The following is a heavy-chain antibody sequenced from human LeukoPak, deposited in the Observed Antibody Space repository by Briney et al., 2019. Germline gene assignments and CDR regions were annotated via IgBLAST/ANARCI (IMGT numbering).Heavy chain of an antibody. CDR1: GFTFSHQD. D-gene: IGHD2-2*01. Sequence: PAGSLTFYCAASGFTFSHQDRHWLRQAPGKGFVWLTVIRSDGADNYDVYSVKGRFIIYRDNSKNTPSLQMSSLRAEDTAFYYCARGCGGSTTCYIIAYWGQGTLVTVSS. J-gene: IGHJ4*02. CDR3: ARGCGGSTTCYIIAY. V-gene: IGHV3-33*01. CDR2: IRSDGADN.